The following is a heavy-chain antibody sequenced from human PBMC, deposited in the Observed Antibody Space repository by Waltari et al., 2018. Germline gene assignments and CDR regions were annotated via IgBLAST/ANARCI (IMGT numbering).Heavy chain of an antibody. V-gene: IGHV1-69*05. CDR2: IIPIFGTA. CDR3: ARSEYYYDSSGYYPPDY. Sequence: KKPGSSVKVSCQASGGTFSSYAISSVRQAPGQGLEWMGGIIPIFGTANSAQKFQGRVTITTDESTSTAYMELSSLRSEDTAVYYCARSEYYYDSSGYYPPDYWGQGTLVTVSA. D-gene: IGHD3-22*01. CDR1: GGTFSSYA. J-gene: IGHJ4*02.